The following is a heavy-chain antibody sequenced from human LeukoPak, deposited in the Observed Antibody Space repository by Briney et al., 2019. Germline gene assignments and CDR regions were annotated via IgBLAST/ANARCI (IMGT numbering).Heavy chain of an antibody. CDR1: GYTFTGYY. CDR3: ARTRVFGRYFDWSDDAFDI. D-gene: IGHD3-9*01. V-gene: IGHV1-2*06. Sequence: ASVKVSCKASGYTFTGYYMHWVRQAPGQGLEWMGRINPNSGGTNYAQKFQGRVTMTRDTSNSTAYMELSRLRSDDTAVYYCARTRVFGRYFDWSDDAFDIWGQGTMVTVSS. J-gene: IGHJ3*02. CDR2: INPNSGGT.